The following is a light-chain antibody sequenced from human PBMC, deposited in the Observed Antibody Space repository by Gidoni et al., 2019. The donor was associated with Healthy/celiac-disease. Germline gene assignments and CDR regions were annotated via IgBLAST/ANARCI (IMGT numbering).Light chain of an antibody. V-gene: IGLV3-1*01. J-gene: IGLJ2*01. CDR2: QDT. CDR1: KLGDKY. CDR3: QAWDTSTVV. Sequence: YEVPQQPSVSVSPGQTASITCSGDKLGDKYACWYQQKPGQSPVLVIYQDTKRPSGIPERFSGSNSGNTATLTISGTQAMDEADYYCQAWDTSTVVFGGGTKLTVL.